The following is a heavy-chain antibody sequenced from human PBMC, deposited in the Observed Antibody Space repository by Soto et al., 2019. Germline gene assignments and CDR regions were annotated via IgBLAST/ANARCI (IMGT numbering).Heavy chain of an antibody. CDR1: GYSFATSG. CDR2: ISAYNGNT. V-gene: IGHV1-18*01. J-gene: IGHJ4*02. CDR3: ARAGQYDDSSGYAN. D-gene: IGHD3-22*01. Sequence: QVKLVQSGTEVKQPGASMKVSCKASGYSFATSGISWVRQAPGQGLEWMGWISAYNGNTNYDQKRQDRVTMTTDSSTSTAYLELRNLRSDYTAVYYCARAGQYDDSSGYANWGQGTLVTVS.